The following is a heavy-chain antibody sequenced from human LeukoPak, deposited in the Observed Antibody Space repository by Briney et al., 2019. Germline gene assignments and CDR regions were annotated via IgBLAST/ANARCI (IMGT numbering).Heavy chain of an antibody. Sequence: SETLSLTCTVSGGSISSGGYYWSWIRQHPGKGLEWIGYIYYSGSTYYNPALKSRITISVDTSKNQFSLKLSSVTAADTAVYYCAREGIAAAGNKYWYFDLWGRGTRVTVSS. V-gene: IGHV4-31*03. D-gene: IGHD6-13*01. CDR1: GGSISSGGYY. CDR3: AREGIAAAGNKYWYFDL. CDR2: IYYSGST. J-gene: IGHJ2*01.